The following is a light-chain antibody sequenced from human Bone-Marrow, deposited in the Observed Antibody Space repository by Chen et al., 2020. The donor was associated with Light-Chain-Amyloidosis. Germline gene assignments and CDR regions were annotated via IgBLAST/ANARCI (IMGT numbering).Light chain of an antibody. V-gene: IGLV3-25*03. Sequence: SYELTQPPSVSVSPGQTARITCSGDALPKHYAYWYQQKPGQAPVLVICKDTERPSGIPERFSGSSSGTTGTLTISGVQAEDEADYYCQSADSSDLGVFGGGTKLTVL. CDR1: ALPKHY. CDR2: KDT. J-gene: IGLJ3*02. CDR3: QSADSSDLGV.